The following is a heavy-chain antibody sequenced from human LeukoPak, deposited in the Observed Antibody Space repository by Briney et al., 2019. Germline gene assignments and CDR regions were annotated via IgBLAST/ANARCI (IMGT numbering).Heavy chain of an antibody. V-gene: IGHV4-38-2*01. J-gene: IGHJ5*02. CDR2: IYHSGST. D-gene: IGHD3-16*01. Sequence: LRLSCAASGFTFSSYAMHWVRQAPGKGLEWIGSIYHSGSTYYNPSLKSRVTISVDTSKNQFSLKLSSVTAADTAVYYCARIFFSPELCWFDPWGQGTLVTVSS. CDR1: GFTFSSYA. CDR3: ARIFFSPELCWFDP.